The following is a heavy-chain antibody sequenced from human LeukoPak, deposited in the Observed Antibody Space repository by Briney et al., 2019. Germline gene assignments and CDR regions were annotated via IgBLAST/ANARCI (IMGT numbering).Heavy chain of an antibody. CDR1: GFTFSSYA. Sequence: GRCLRLSCAASGFTFSSYAMHWVRQAPGKGLEWVAVISYDGSNKYYADSVKGRFTISRDNSKNTLYLQMNSLRAEDTAVYYCARTYIRGYSYGVLGYWGQGTLVTVSS. CDR2: ISYDGSNK. CDR3: ARTYIRGYSYGVLGY. D-gene: IGHD5-18*01. V-gene: IGHV3-30*04. J-gene: IGHJ4*02.